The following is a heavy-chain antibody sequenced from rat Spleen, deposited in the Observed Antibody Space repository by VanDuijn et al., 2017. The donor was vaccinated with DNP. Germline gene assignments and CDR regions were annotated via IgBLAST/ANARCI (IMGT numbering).Heavy chain of an antibody. CDR2: IGYDGGST. V-gene: IGHV5-7*01. J-gene: IGHJ1*01. CDR3: ARQGNNFGYFDF. CDR1: GFTFSDYY. Sequence: EVQLVESGGGLVQPGRSLKLSCAASGFTFSDYYMAWVRQAPTKGLELVAYIGYDGGSTYYGDSVKGRFTISRDNAKSTLYLQMDSLRSEETATYYCARQGNNFGYFDFWGPGTMVTVSS. D-gene: IGHD1-10*01.